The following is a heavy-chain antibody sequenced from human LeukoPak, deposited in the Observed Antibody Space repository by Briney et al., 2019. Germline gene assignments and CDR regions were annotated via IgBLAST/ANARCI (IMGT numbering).Heavy chain of an antibody. CDR3: AREEAVADYYYYYGMDV. J-gene: IGHJ6*02. D-gene: IGHD6-19*01. V-gene: IGHV3-30-3*01. Sequence: GRSLRLSCAASGFTFSCYAMHWVRQAPGKGLEWVAVISYDGSNKYYADSVKGRFTISRDNSKNTLYLQMNSLRAEDTAVYYCAREEAVADYYYYYGMDVWGQGTTVTVSS. CDR1: GFTFSCYA. CDR2: ISYDGSNK.